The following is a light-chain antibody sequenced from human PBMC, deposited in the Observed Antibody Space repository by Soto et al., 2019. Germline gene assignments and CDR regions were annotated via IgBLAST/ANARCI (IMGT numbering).Light chain of an antibody. J-gene: IGKJ3*01. CDR3: QHYNTYSKD. V-gene: IGKV1-5*01. CDR1: QSVSYW. CDR2: DGS. Sequence: DIHLTQSPSTLSTSVGARVTITCRARQSVSYWLAWYQQKPGKAPNLLIYDGSTLASGVPPRFSGGGFGTEFTLNISSLQPDDSAMYYCQHYNTYSKDFGPGTRVEIK.